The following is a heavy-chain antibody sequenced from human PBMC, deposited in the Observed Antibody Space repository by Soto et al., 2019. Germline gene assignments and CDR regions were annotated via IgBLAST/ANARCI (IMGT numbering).Heavy chain of an antibody. CDR2: INHSGST. J-gene: IGHJ4*02. CDR3: ARGGSRTPVSYYYDSSGYYDY. D-gene: IGHD3-22*01. Sequence: PSETLSLTCAVYGGSFSGYYWSWIRPPPGKGLEWIGEINHSGSTNYNPSLKSRVTISVDTSKNQFSLKLSSVTAADTAVYYCARGGSRTPVSYYYDSSGYYDYWGQGTLVTVSS. V-gene: IGHV4-34*01. CDR1: GGSFSGYY.